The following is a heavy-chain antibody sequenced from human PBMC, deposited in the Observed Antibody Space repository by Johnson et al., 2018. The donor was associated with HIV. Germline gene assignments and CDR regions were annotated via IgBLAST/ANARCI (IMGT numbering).Heavy chain of an antibody. CDR3: ARGYGGNYDAFDI. Sequence: VQLVESGGGLVQPGRSLRLSCAASGFTFDDYAMYWVRQGPGKGLEWVSGINWNSGTIGYADSVKGRFTISRDNAKNSLYLQMNSLRAEDTAVYYCARGYGGNYDAFDIWGQGTMVTVSS. CDR1: GFTFDDYA. D-gene: IGHD4-23*01. V-gene: IGHV3-9*01. J-gene: IGHJ3*02. CDR2: INWNSGTI.